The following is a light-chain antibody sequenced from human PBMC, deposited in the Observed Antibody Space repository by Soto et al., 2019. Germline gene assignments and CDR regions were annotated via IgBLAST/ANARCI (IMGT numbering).Light chain of an antibody. CDR1: QSVYND. CDR2: STS. Sequence: EIGMTQSPAPLSVSPGDRATLSCRASQSVYNDLAWYQQNPGQAPRLLIYSTSTMATGIPARFSGSGSGTDFTLTISSLQSEDFAVYYCQQYSDWPLPFGGGTKVEIK. V-gene: IGKV3-15*01. CDR3: QQYSDWPLP. J-gene: IGKJ4*01.